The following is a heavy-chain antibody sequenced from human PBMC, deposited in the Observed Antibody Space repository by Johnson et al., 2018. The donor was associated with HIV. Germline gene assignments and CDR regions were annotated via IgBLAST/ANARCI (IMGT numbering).Heavy chain of an antibody. CDR2: MSYDGSKK. CDR1: GFTFRAYG. CDR3: ARDKGNYDILTGYYNVGAFDI. D-gene: IGHD3-9*01. V-gene: IGHV3-30*03. J-gene: IGHJ3*02. Sequence: QVQLVESGGGVVQPWTSLRLSCAASGFTFRAYGMHWVRQAPGKGLEWLTLMSYDGSKKYYADSVKGRFTISRDNSKNTLYLQMNSLIAEDTAVYYCARDKGNYDILTGYYNVGAFDIWGQGTMVTVSS.